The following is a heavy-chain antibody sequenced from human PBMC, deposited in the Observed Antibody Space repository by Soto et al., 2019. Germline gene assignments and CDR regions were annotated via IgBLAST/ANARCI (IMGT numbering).Heavy chain of an antibody. CDR3: VLEASMVRGVIIGFSRYFDY. CDR1: GFSFSSYA. CDR2: FSGSGGST. Sequence: GGSLRLSCAASGFSFSSYAMSWVRQAPGKGLEWVSGFSGSGGSTYYADAVKGRFTISRDNSKNTLYLQRNSLRAEDTAVYYCVLEASMVRGVIIGFSRYFDYWGQGTLVTVSS. J-gene: IGHJ4*02. V-gene: IGHV3-23*01. D-gene: IGHD3-10*01.